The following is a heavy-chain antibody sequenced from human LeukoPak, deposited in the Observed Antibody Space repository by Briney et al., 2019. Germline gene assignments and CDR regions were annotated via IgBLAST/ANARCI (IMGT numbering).Heavy chain of an antibody. D-gene: IGHD6-19*01. CDR1: GSTFITYD. CDR2: MNPNSGNT. CDR3: ARDSSGWYHWFDP. Sequence: ASVKVSCKASGSTFITYDISWVRQATGQGLEWMGWMNPNSGNTGYAQKFQGRVTMTRNTSISTAYMELSSLRSEDTAVYYCARDSSGWYHWFDPWGQGTLVTVSS. V-gene: IGHV1-8*01. J-gene: IGHJ5*02.